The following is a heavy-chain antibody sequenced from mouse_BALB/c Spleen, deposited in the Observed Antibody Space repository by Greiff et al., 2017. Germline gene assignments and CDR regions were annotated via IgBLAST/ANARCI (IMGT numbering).Heavy chain of an antibody. CDR1: GYSITSDYA. Sequence: EVKLQESGPGLVKPSQSLSLTCTVTGYSITSDYAWNWIRQFPGNKLEWMGYISYSGSTSYNPSLKSRISITRDTSKNQFFLQLNSVTTEDTATYYCAHGYPYAMDYWGQGTSVTVSS. D-gene: IGHD2-2*01. CDR2: ISYSGST. J-gene: IGHJ4*01. CDR3: AHGYPYAMDY. V-gene: IGHV3-2*02.